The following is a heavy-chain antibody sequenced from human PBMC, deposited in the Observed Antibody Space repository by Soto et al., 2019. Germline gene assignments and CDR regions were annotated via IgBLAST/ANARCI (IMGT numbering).Heavy chain of an antibody. V-gene: IGHV1-2*02. D-gene: IGHD1-26*01. Sequence: ASVKVSCKASGYTFTGYYMHWVRQAPGQGLEWMGWINPNSGGTNYAQKFQGRVTMTRGTSISTAYMELSRLRSDDTAVYYCARFRPGPSLTTDLEWVHYWGQGTLVTVSS. J-gene: IGHJ4*02. CDR1: GYTFTGYY. CDR3: ARFRPGPSLTTDLEWVHY. CDR2: INPNSGGT.